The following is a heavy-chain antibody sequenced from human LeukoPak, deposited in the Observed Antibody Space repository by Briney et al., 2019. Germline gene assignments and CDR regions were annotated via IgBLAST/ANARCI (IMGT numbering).Heavy chain of an antibody. Sequence: ASVKVSCKASGYTFSSYDINWVRQATGQGLEWIGWMNPNSGDTGYAQKSQDRVTMTRNTSINTAYMELSSLRSEDTGVYYCARGPPGSSSSDYWGQGTLVTVS. CDR2: MNPNSGDT. CDR3: ARGPPGSSSSDY. V-gene: IGHV1-8*01. CDR1: GYTFSSYD. J-gene: IGHJ4*02. D-gene: IGHD6-13*01.